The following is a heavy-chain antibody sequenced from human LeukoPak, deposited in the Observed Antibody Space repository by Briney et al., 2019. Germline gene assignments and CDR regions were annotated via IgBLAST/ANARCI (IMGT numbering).Heavy chain of an antibody. CDR3: AREGRGLQLWLGTSWFDP. CDR1: GGSISSCY. D-gene: IGHD5-18*01. Sequence: SETLSLTCTVSGGSISSCYWSWIRQPAGKGLEWIGRIYTSGSTNYNPSLKSRVTMSVDTSKNQFSLKLSSVTAADTAVYYCAREGRGLQLWLGTSWFDPWGQGTLVTVSS. V-gene: IGHV4-4*07. J-gene: IGHJ5*02. CDR2: IYTSGST.